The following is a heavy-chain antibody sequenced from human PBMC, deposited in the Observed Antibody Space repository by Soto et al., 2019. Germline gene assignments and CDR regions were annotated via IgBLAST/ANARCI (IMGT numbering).Heavy chain of an antibody. Sequence: QVQLVQSGAEEKKPGASVKVSCKASGYTFTSYAMHWVRQAPGQRLEWMGWINAGNGNTKYSQKFQGRVTINRDTAARTASMELSSLRSEDTAVYFCARRIVVVTALDYWGQGTLVTVSS. CDR3: ARRIVVVTALDY. J-gene: IGHJ4*02. D-gene: IGHD2-21*02. CDR1: GYTFTSYA. V-gene: IGHV1-3*05. CDR2: INAGNGNT.